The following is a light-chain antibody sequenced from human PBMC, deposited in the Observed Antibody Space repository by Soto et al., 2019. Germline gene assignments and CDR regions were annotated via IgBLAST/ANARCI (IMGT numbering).Light chain of an antibody. V-gene: IGKV1-5*03. J-gene: IGKJ3*01. CDR1: QSISSW. CDR2: KAS. CDR3: QKFNSYPLT. Sequence: DIQMTQSPSTLSASVGDRVTITCRASQSISSWLAWYQQKPGKAPKLLIYKASSVESGVPSRFSGSGSGTEFTLTISSLQPDDFATYYCQKFNSYPLTFGPGTKVDIK.